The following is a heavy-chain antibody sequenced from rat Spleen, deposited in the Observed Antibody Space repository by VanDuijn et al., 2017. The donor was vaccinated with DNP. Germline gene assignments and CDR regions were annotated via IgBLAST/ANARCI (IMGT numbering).Heavy chain of an antibody. D-gene: IGHD1-1*01. CDR2: ISNGGGKT. Sequence: EVQLVESGGGLVRPGRSLKLSCAASGFIFSNFYMAWVRQAPTKGLEWVASISNGGGKTYYRDSVKGRFTISRDNAKSTLYLQMDSLRSEDTATYYCTRQLSGPDFWGQGVMVTVSS. CDR3: TRQLSGPDF. J-gene: IGHJ2*01. V-gene: IGHV5-25*01. CDR1: GFIFSNFY.